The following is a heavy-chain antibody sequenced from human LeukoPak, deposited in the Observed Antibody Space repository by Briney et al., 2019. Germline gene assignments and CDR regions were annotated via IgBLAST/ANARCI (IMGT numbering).Heavy chain of an antibody. D-gene: IGHD3-9*01. Sequence: ASVKVSCKASGYTFTSYGISWVRQAPGQGLEWMGWISAYNGNTNYAQKLQGRVTMTRNTSISTAYMELSSLRSEDTAVYYCARGDYDILTGYSPPDYWGQGTLVTVSS. V-gene: IGHV1-18*01. CDR2: ISAYNGNT. CDR3: ARGDYDILTGYSPPDY. CDR1: GYTFTSYG. J-gene: IGHJ4*02.